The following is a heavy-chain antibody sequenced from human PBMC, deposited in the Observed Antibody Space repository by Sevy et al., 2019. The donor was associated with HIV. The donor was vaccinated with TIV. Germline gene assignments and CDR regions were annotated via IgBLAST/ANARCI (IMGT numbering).Heavy chain of an antibody. CDR1: GFTFNNYA. J-gene: IGHJ2*01. Sequence: GGSLRLSCAASGFTFNNYAMSWVRQAPGKGLEGKGLEWVSTISGGGGGTYYAASVRGRSTISRNNSKNTLYLQVNSLRVEDTAVYYCAKHYIHDIADGWYFDLWGRGTLVTVSS. D-gene: IGHD6-13*01. V-gene: IGHV3-23*01. CDR3: AKHYIHDIADGWYFDL. CDR2: ISGGGGGT.